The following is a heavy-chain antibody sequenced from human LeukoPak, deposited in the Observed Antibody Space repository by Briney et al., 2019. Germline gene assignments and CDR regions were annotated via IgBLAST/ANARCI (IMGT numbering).Heavy chain of an antibody. CDR3: ARVWDYYVSGEDAFDI. D-gene: IGHD3-10*01. CDR2: IYTSGST. V-gene: IGHV4-4*07. Sequence: PSETLSLTCTVSGGSISSYYWSWIRQPAGKGLEWIGRIYTSGSTNYNPSLKSRVTMSVDTSKNQFSLKLSSVTAADTAVYYCARVWDYYVSGEDAFDIWGQGTMVTVSS. CDR1: GGSISSYY. J-gene: IGHJ3*02.